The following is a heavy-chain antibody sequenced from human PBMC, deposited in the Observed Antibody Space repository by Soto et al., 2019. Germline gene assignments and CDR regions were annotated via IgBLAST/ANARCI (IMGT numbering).Heavy chain of an antibody. Sequence: SETLSLTCAVSGGTMSSYYWGWIRQAPGKGLEWIGYVYDSGSTDYNPSLKSRLTISLDTSKNLFSLKLSFVTAADTAVYLCARENGYIYAFDIWGQGTMVTVSS. D-gene: IGHD5-12*01. CDR3: ARENGYIYAFDI. J-gene: IGHJ3*02. V-gene: IGHV4-59*01. CDR2: VYDSGST. CDR1: GGTMSSYY.